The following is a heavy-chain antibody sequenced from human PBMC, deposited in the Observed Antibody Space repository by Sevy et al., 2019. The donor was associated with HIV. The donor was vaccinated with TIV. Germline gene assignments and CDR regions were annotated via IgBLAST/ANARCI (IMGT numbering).Heavy chain of an antibody. D-gene: IGHD3-10*01. V-gene: IGHV3-30-3*01. Sequence: GGSLRLSCAASGFTFSSYAMHWVRQAPGKGLEWVAVISYDGSNKYYADSVKGRFTISRDNSKNTLYLQMNSLRAEDTGVYYCARGMMVRGVIIYGDYWGQGTLVTVSS. CDR3: ARGMMVRGVIIYGDY. CDR2: ISYDGSNK. CDR1: GFTFSSYA. J-gene: IGHJ4*02.